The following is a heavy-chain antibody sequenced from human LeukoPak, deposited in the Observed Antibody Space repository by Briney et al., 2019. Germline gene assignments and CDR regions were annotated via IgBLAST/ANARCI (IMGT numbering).Heavy chain of an antibody. J-gene: IGHJ4*02. D-gene: IGHD1-1*01. CDR1: GGSISSYY. CDR3: ARERWNDGTNDY. CDR2: IYYSGST. Sequence: PSETLSLTCTVSGGSISSYYWSRIRQPPGKGLEWIGYIYYSGSTNYNPSLKSRVTISVDTSKNQFSLKLSSVTAADTAVYYCARERWNDGTNDYWGQGTLVTVSS. V-gene: IGHV4-59*01.